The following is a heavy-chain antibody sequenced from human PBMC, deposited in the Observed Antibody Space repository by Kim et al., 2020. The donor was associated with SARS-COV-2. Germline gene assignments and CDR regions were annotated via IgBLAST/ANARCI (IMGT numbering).Heavy chain of an antibody. CDR2: INHSGST. D-gene: IGHD6-13*01. J-gene: IGHJ6*03. CDR3: ARERGSSSQTYYYYMDV. Sequence: SETLSLTCAVYGGSFSGYYWSWIRQPPGKGLEWIGEINHSGSTNYNPSLKSRVTISVDTSKNQFSLKLSSVTAADTAVYYCARERGSSSQTYYYYMDVWGIGTTVTVSS. CDR1: GGSFSGYY. V-gene: IGHV4-34*01.